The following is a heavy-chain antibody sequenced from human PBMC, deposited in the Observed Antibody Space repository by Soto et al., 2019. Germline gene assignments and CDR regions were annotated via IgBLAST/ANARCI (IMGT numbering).Heavy chain of an antibody. CDR3: ASAGGLGAVAVDS. D-gene: IGHD6-13*01. J-gene: IGHJ4*02. V-gene: IGHV4-30-2*01. Sequence: QLQLQESGSGLVKPSQTLSLTCAVSGGSISSGGYSWSWIRQPPGKGLEWIGYIYHSGSTYYNPSLARRVVVSVDGSKTQFSRKLSPVPAADTAVYYCASAGGLGAVAVDSWGQGTLVTVSS. CDR2: IYHSGST. CDR1: GGSISSGGYS.